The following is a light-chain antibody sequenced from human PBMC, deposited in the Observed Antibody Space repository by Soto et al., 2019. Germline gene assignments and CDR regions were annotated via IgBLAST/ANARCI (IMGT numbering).Light chain of an antibody. V-gene: IGLV2-23*02. CDR1: SSDVGSYNL. CDR2: EVS. Sequence: QSALTQPASVSGSPGQSITISCTGPSSDVGSYNLVSWYQQHPGKAPKLMIYEVSKRPSGVSNRFSGSKSGNTASLTISGLQAEDEADYYCGSYGSSFIYVFGTGTKLTVL. CDR3: GSYGSSFIYV. J-gene: IGLJ1*01.